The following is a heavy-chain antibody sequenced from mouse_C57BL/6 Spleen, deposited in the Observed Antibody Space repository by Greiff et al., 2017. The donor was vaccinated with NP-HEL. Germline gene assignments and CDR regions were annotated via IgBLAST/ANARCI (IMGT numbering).Heavy chain of an antibody. CDR3: ARPYDYGGFAY. D-gene: IGHD2-4*01. J-gene: IGHJ3*01. V-gene: IGHV5-17*01. CDR2: ISSGSRTI. CDR1: GFTFSDYG. Sequence: EVQLVESGGGLVKPGGSLKLSCAASGFTFSDYGMHWVRQAPEKGLEWVAYISSGSRTIYYEDTVKGRFTISRDNAKNTLFLQMTSLRSEDTAMYYCARPYDYGGFAYWGQGTLVTVSA.